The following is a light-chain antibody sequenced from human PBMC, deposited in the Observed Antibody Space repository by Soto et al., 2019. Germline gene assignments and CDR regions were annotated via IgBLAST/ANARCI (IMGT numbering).Light chain of an antibody. Sequence: QSALTQPPSASGTPGQRVTISCSGSSSNIGSNYVYRYQQLPGTAPKLLIYRNNQRPSGVPDRFSGSKSGTSASLAISGLRSEDEADYYCAAWDDSLSGRVVFGGGTQLTVL. V-gene: IGLV1-47*01. CDR1: SSNIGSNY. CDR2: RNN. CDR3: AAWDDSLSGRVV. J-gene: IGLJ2*01.